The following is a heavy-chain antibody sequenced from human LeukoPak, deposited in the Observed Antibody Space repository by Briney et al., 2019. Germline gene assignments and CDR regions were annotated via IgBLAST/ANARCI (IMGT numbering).Heavy chain of an antibody. D-gene: IGHD3-10*01. CDR2: ISSSSNYI. Sequence: GGSLRLSCAASGFTLSTYTMNWVRQAPGKGLEWVSSISSSSNYIYYADSVKGRFTISRDDAKNSLSLQMNSLTAEDTAVYYCAKDDAWLRFGEWSQGTLVTVSS. CDR1: GFTLSTYT. J-gene: IGHJ4*02. CDR3: AKDDAWLRFGE. V-gene: IGHV3-21*04.